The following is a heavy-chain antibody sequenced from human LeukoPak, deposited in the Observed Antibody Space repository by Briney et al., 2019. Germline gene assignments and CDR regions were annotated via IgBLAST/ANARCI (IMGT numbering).Heavy chain of an antibody. CDR2: ISSNIITK. CDR3: ARDRGYRYGQFDY. CDR1: GFTFSNYR. V-gene: IGHV3-48*02. J-gene: IGHJ4*02. D-gene: IGHD5-18*01. Sequence: GGSLRLSCAASGFTFSNYRINWVRQAPGKGLEWVSFISSNIITKYYADSVKGRFTISRDNAKNSVYLQMNSLRDEDTAVYFCARDRGYRYGQFDYWGQGTLVTVSS.